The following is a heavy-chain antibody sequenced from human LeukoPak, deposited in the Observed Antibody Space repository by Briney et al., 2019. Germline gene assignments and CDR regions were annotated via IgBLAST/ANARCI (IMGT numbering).Heavy chain of an antibody. CDR2: IIRILGIA. CDR1: GGTLSSYT. V-gene: IGHV1-69*04. Sequence: SVKLYCKAYGGTLSSYTISWVLQAHGLWVKWMGRIIRILGIANYAQKFQGRVTITAYKSPSTAYMELSSLRSEDTAVYYCARDPRGYGDYDFDYWGQGTLVTVSS. J-gene: IGHJ4*02. CDR3: ARDPRGYGDYDFDY. D-gene: IGHD4-17*01.